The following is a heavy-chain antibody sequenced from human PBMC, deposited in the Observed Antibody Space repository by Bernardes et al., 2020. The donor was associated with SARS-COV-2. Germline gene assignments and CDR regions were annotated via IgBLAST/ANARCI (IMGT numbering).Heavy chain of an antibody. J-gene: IGHJ3*02. CDR3: ARRPGIAVAGTGVTFDI. V-gene: IGHV4-59*08. Sequence: LSLTFTFSGGSISSYYWSWIRQPPGKGLEWIGYIHYSGSTNYNPSLKSRVTISVDTSKNQFSLKLSSVTAADTAVYYCARRPGIAVAGTGVTFDIWGQGTMVTVSS. CDR1: GGSISSYY. D-gene: IGHD6-19*01. CDR2: IHYSGST.